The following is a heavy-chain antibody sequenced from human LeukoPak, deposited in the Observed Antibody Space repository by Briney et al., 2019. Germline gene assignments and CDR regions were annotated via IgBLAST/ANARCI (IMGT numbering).Heavy chain of an antibody. D-gene: IGHD1-26*01. CDR1: GGSISSYF. Sequence: SETLSLTCTVSGGSISSYFWSWIRQPAGKGLGLIGRIYTSGSTNYNPSLKSRVTMSVDTSKNQFSLKLSSVTAADTAVYYCARDKGAYSGSYHDYWGQGTLVTVSS. V-gene: IGHV4-4*07. CDR3: ARDKGAYSGSYHDY. CDR2: IYTSGST. J-gene: IGHJ4*02.